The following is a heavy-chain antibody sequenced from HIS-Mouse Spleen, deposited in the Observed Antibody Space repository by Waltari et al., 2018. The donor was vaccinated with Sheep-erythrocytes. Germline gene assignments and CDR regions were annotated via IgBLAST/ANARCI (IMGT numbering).Heavy chain of an antibody. V-gene: IGHV4-39*01. CDR2: IYYRWST. Sequence: QLQLQESGPGLVKPSETLSLTCTVSGGSISSSSYYWGWIRQPPGKGLEWIGSIYYRWSTYYSPSLKSRVTISVDTSKNQFSLKLSSVTAADTAVYYCARHKDTAMVHFDYWGQGTLVTVSS. D-gene: IGHD5-18*01. CDR1: GGSISSSSYY. CDR3: ARHKDTAMVHFDY. J-gene: IGHJ4*02.